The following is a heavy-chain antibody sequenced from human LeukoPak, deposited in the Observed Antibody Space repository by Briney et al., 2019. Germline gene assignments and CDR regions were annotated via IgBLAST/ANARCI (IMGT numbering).Heavy chain of an antibody. Sequence: SETLSLTCTVSGGSIIGYDWSWIRQPPGKGLEWIGYISYTGSTKFSPSLKSRLAMSVDTSSNQFSLKLSSVTAADTAVYYCARGDIAAAALGYWGQGTLVTVSS. V-gene: IGHV4-59*12. CDR2: ISYTGST. J-gene: IGHJ4*02. D-gene: IGHD6-13*01. CDR1: GGSIIGYD. CDR3: ARGDIAAAALGY.